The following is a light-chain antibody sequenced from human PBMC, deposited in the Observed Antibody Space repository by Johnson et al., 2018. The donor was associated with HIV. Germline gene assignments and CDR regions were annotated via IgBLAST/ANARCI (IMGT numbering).Light chain of an antibody. CDR2: DNN. CDR1: SSNIGNNY. CDR3: GTWDISLSVGYV. V-gene: IGLV1-51*01. Sequence: PPSVSAAPGQKVTISCSGSSSNIGNNYVSWYQQLPGTAPKLLIYDNNKRPSGIPDRFSGSKSGTSATLGITGLQTGDEADYYCGTWDISLSVGYVFVTGTKVTVL. J-gene: IGLJ1*01.